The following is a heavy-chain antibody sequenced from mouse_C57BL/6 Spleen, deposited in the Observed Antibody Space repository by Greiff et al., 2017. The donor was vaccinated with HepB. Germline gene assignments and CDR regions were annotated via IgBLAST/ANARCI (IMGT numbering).Heavy chain of an antibody. Sequence: VQLQESGPELVKPGASVKISCKASGYAFSSSWMNWVKQRPGKGLEWIGRIYPGDGDTNYNGKFKGKATMTADKSSSTAYMQLSSLTSEDSAVYFCAKAWTGFAYWGQGTLVTVSA. J-gene: IGHJ3*01. V-gene: IGHV1-82*01. CDR2: IYPGDGDT. D-gene: IGHD3-2*02. CDR1: GYAFSSSW. CDR3: AKAWTGFAY.